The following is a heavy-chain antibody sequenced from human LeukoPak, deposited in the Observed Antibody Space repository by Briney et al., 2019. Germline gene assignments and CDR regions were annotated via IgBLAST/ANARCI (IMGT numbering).Heavy chain of an antibody. J-gene: IGHJ5*02. CDR2: ISAYNGNT. D-gene: IGHD3-3*01. CDR1: GYTFTSYG. V-gene: IGHV1-18*01. CDR3: ARDHGDVTIFGVVITPNWFDP. Sequence: ASVNVSCKASGYTFTSYGISWVRQAPGQGLEWMGWISAYNGNTNYAQKLQGRVTMTTDTSTSTAYMELRSLRSDDTAVYYCARDHGDVTIFGVVITPNWFDPWGQGTLVAVSS.